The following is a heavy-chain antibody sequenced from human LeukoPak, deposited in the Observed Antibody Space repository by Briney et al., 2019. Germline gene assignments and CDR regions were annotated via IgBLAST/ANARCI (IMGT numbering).Heavy chain of an antibody. V-gene: IGHV3-7*01. J-gene: IGHJ4*02. CDR2: MKEDGSEK. CDR3: ATGGALRGRWVH. D-gene: IGHD1-26*01. CDR1: RFTFSSYS. Sequence: PGGSLRLSCAASRFTFSSYSMNWVRQAPGKGLEWVAKMKEDGSEKYCVDSVKGRFTISRDNAKNSLYLQMNSLRAEDTAVYYCATGGALRGRWVHWGQGALVTVS.